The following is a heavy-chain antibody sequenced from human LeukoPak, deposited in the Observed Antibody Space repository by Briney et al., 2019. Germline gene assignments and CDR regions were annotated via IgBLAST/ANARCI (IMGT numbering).Heavy chain of an antibody. D-gene: IGHD1-26*01. Sequence: GGSLRLSCAASGFTFSSYGMHWVRQAPGKGLEWVAFIRYDGSNKYYADSVKGRFTISRDNSKNTLYLQMGSLRAEDMAVYYCARDLSGSCDYWGQGTLVTVSS. J-gene: IGHJ4*02. CDR2: IRYDGSNK. V-gene: IGHV3-30*02. CDR1: GFTFSSYG. CDR3: ARDLSGSCDY.